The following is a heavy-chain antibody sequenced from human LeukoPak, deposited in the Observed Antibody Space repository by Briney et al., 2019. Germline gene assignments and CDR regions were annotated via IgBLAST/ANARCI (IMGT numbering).Heavy chain of an antibody. J-gene: IGHJ4*02. CDR1: GFTFSSYA. Sequence: GGSLRLSCAASGFTFSSYAMSWVRQAPGKGLEWVSAISGSGGSTYHADSVKGRFTISRDNSKNTLYLQMNSLRAEDTAVYYCATPGSGYSALVVFDYWGQGTLVTVSS. CDR3: ATPGSGYSALVVFDY. D-gene: IGHD3-22*01. V-gene: IGHV3-23*01. CDR2: ISGSGGST.